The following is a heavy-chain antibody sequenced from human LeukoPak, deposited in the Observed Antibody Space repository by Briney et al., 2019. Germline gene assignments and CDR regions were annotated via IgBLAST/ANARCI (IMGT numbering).Heavy chain of an antibody. J-gene: IGHJ4*02. Sequence: GSSVKVSCKASGGTFSSYAISWVRQAPGQGLEWMGGIIPIFGTANYAQKFQGRVTITADESTSTAYMELSSLRSEDTAVYYCARDGGRYYDILTGYPPKPHYYFDYWGQGTLVTVSS. CDR2: IIPIFGTA. CDR3: ARDGGRYYDILTGYPPKPHYYFDY. D-gene: IGHD3-9*01. V-gene: IGHV1-69*01. CDR1: GGTFSSYA.